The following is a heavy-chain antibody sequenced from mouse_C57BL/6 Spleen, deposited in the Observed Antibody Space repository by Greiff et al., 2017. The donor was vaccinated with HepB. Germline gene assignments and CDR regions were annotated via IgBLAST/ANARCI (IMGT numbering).Heavy chain of an antibody. CDR2: ISGGGGNT. CDR3: ARHRSYAMDY. J-gene: IGHJ4*01. CDR1: GFTFSSYT. Sequence: EVQGVESGGGLVKPGGSLKLSCAASGFTFSSYTMSWVRQTPEKRLEWVATISGGGGNTYYPDSVKGRFTISRDNAKNTLYLQMSSLRSEDTALYYCARHRSYAMDYWGQGTSVTVSS. V-gene: IGHV5-9*01.